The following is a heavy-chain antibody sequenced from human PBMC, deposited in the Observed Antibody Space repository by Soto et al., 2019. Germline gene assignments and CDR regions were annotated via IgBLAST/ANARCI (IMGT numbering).Heavy chain of an antibody. D-gene: IGHD3-10*01. V-gene: IGHV3-23*01. J-gene: IGHJ4*02. Sequence: PGGSLRLSCAASGFTFSSYAMSWVRQAPGKGLEWVSAISGSGGSTYYADSVKGRFTISRDNSKNTLYLQMNSLRAEDTAVYYCAKDTYGSGSYFGPIDYWGQGTPVTVSS. CDR1: GFTFSSYA. CDR3: AKDTYGSGSYFGPIDY. CDR2: ISGSGGST.